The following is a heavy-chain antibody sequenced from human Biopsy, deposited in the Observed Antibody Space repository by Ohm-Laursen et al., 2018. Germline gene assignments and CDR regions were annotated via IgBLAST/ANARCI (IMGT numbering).Heavy chain of an antibody. CDR1: GDSLTSGPEN. CDR2: IYSGGNT. J-gene: IGHJ4*02. Sequence: SETLSLTCIVSGDSLTSGPENWSWIRQSPGQGLEYIGFIYSGGNTNYNPSLKNRVTMSVDTSKNQFYLKLYSVTAADTAVYYCARGMRSSGWPYFDSWGQGTLVTVSS. V-gene: IGHV4-61*01. CDR3: ARGMRSSGWPYFDS. D-gene: IGHD6-19*01.